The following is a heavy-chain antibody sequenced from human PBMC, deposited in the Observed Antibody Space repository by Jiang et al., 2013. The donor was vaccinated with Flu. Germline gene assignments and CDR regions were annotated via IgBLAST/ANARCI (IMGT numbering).Heavy chain of an antibody. D-gene: IGHD2-2*01. CDR3: ASRSCSSASCYAVGFDY. Sequence: VQLLESGGDLVQPGGSLRLSCAASGVTVSSNYMSWVRQAPGKGLEWVSVIYSGGGPTYYADSVKGRFTISRDNSKNTVYLQMNSLRAEDTAVYYCASRSCSSASCYAVGFDYWGQGTLVTASS. CDR1: GVTVSSNY. CDR2: IYSGGGPT. V-gene: IGHV3-53*01. J-gene: IGHJ4*02.